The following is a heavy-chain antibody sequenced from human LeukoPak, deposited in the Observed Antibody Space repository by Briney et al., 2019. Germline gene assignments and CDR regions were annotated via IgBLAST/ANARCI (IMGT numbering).Heavy chain of an antibody. D-gene: IGHD3-16*01. CDR3: ARDSRWGSYWYFDL. J-gene: IGHJ2*01. CDR2: IYSGGST. V-gene: IGHV3-66*01. Sequence: GGSLRLSCAASGFTFSSYAMSWVRQAPGKGLEWVSVIYSGGSTYYADSVKVRFTISRDSSKNTLYLQMNSLRAEDTAVYYCARDSRWGSYWYFDLWGRGTLVIVSS. CDR1: GFTFSSYA.